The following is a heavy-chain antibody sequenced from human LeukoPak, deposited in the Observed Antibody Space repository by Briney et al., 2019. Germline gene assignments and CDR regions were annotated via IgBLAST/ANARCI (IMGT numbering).Heavy chain of an antibody. J-gene: IGHJ4*02. Sequence: SVKVSCKASGGTFGSYAISWVRQAPGQGLEWMGGIIPIFGTANYAQKFQGRVTITADKSTSTAYMELSSLRSEDTAVYYCAREWGSGSYSWDYWGQGTLVTVSS. D-gene: IGHD3-10*01. CDR3: AREWGSGSYSWDY. CDR1: GGTFGSYA. CDR2: IIPIFGTA. V-gene: IGHV1-69*06.